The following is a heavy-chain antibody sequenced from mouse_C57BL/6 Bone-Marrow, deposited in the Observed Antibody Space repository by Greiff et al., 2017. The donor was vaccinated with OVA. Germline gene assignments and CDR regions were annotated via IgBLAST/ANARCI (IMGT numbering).Heavy chain of an antibody. CDR1: GFTFSDYY. D-gene: IGHD3-3*01. CDR3: ARGRGQGSFDY. CDR2: INYDGSST. Sequence: DVHLVESEGGLVQPGSSMKLSCTASGFTFSDYYMAWVRQVPEKGLEWVANINYDGSSTYYLDSLKSRFIISRDNAKNILYLQMSSLKSEDTATYYCARGRGQGSFDYWGQGTTLTVSS. J-gene: IGHJ2*01. V-gene: IGHV5-16*01.